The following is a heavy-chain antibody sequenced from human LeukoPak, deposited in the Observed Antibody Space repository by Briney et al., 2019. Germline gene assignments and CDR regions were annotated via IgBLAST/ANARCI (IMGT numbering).Heavy chain of an antibody. Sequence: GGSLRLSCAASGFTFSNNAMSWVRQAPGKGLEWVSATSTSGGSAYYAGSVKGRFTISRDNSKNTLYLQMDSLRADDTAVYYCARYSGSYYYPPAWDLWGQGTLVTVSS. J-gene: IGHJ4*02. V-gene: IGHV3-23*01. CDR3: ARYSGSYYYPPAWDL. CDR2: TSTSGGSA. D-gene: IGHD1-26*01. CDR1: GFTFSNNA.